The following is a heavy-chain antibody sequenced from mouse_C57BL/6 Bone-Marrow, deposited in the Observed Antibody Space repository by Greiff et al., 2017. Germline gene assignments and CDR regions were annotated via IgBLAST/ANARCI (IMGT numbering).Heavy chain of an antibody. J-gene: IGHJ4*01. V-gene: IGHV1-64*01. CDR3: ARSYEYDDYTMDY. CDR1: GYTFTNYW. CDR2: MHPNGGSP. Sequence: QVQLQQPGAELVTPGASVTLSCKASGYTFTNYWMHWGKQRPGQGLEWIGMMHPNGGSPDYNEKFKSEATLSVDKSSRTAYMEISSLTSEDSAVYYCARSYEYDDYTMDYWGQGNSVTVSS. D-gene: IGHD2-4*01.